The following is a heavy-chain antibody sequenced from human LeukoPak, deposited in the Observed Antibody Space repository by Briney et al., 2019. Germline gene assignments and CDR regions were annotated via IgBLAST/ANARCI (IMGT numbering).Heavy chain of an antibody. CDR2: IYPGDSDT. J-gene: IGHJ4*02. D-gene: IGHD6-13*01. V-gene: IGHV5-51*01. CDR1: GYSFTNYW. Sequence: GESLKISCKGSGYSFTNYWIAWVRQMPGKGLEWMGIIYPGDSDTGYSPSFEGQVTISADKPISTVYLQWSSLRASDTAMYYCARPSSLNYFDYWGQGTLVTVSS. CDR3: ARPSSLNYFDY.